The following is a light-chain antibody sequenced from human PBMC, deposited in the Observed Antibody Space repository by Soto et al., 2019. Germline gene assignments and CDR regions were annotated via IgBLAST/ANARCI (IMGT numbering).Light chain of an antibody. CDR2: WAS. Sequence: DIVMTQSPDSLPVYLGERATINCKSSQSVLYSSNNKNYLAWYQQKPGQPPKLLIYWASIRASGVPDRFSGSGSGTDFTLTISSLQAEDVAVYYCQHYYTTPRTFGQGTRLEIK. CDR1: QSVLYSSNNKNY. CDR3: QHYYTTPRT. J-gene: IGKJ2*02. V-gene: IGKV4-1*01.